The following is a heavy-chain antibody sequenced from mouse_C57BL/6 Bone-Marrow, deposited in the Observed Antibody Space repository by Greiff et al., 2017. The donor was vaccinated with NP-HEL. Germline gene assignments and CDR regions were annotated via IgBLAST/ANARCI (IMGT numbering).Heavy chain of an antibody. CDR2: INPNNGGT. D-gene: IGHD2-5*01. J-gene: IGHJ2*01. CDR1: GYTFTDYN. CDR3: ARNPYYSNYAYYFDY. Sequence: VHVKQSGPELVKPGASVKIPCKASGYTFTDYNMDWVKQSHGKSLEWIGDINPNNGGTIYNQKFKGKATLTVDKSSSTAYMELRSLTSEDTAVYYCARNPYYSNYAYYFDYWGQGTTLTVSS. V-gene: IGHV1-18*01.